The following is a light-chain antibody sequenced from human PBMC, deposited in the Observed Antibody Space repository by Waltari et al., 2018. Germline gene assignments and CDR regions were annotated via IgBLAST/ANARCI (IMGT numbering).Light chain of an antibody. CDR3: QQYGSSPT. Sequence: EIVLTQSPGTLSLSPGGRATLSCRASETVYRARLAWYQQKPGQAPRLLIYGASNRATGIPDGFSGRGSGTDFTLTISRLEPEDFAVYHCQQYGSSPTFGQGTKVEIK. J-gene: IGKJ1*01. V-gene: IGKV3-20*01. CDR2: GAS. CDR1: ETVYRAR.